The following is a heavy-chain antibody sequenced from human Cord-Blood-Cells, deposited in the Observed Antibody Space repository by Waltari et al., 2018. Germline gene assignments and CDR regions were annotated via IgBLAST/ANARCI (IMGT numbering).Heavy chain of an antibody. CDR3: AREYRHTYYDFWSGYYTGGPAMYGTLYYFDY. V-gene: IGHV3-7*01. CDR1: GFTFSSYW. CDR2: IKQDGSEK. Sequence: VESGGGLVQPGGSLRLSCAASGFTFSSYWMSWVRQAPGKGLEWVANIKQDGSEKYYVDSVKGRFTISRDNAKNSLYLQMNSLRAEDTAVYYCAREYRHTYYDFWSGYYTGGPAMYGTLYYFDYWGQGTLVTVSS. J-gene: IGHJ4*02. D-gene: IGHD3-3*01.